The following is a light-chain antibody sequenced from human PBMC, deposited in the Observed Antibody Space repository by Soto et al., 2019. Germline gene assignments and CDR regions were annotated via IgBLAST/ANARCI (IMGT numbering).Light chain of an antibody. Sequence: QSALTQPASVSGSPGQSITISCTGTSSDVGGYNYVSWYQQHPGKAPKLMIYDVRNRASGASNRFSGSKSGNTASLTISGLQAEYEADYYCTPYTSSSTLYVFGTGTKVTVL. CDR2: DVR. CDR1: SSDVGGYNY. J-gene: IGLJ1*01. V-gene: IGLV2-14*01. CDR3: TPYTSSSTLYV.